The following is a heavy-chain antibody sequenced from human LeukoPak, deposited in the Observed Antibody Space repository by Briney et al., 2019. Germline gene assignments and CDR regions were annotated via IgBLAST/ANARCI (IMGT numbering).Heavy chain of an antibody. Sequence: SETLSLTCAVYGGSISSYYWSWLRQPAGKGLEWIGRIYTSGSTNYNPSLKSRVTMSVDTSKNQFSLKLSSVTAADAAVYYCARFCSSTSCYNPLGDPFSNDAFDIWGQGTMVTVSS. CDR1: GGSISSYY. D-gene: IGHD2-2*02. CDR3: ARFCSSTSCYNPLGDPFSNDAFDI. J-gene: IGHJ3*02. CDR2: IYTSGST. V-gene: IGHV4-59*10.